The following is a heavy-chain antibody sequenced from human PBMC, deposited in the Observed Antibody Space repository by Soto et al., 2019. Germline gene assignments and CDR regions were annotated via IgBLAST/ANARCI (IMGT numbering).Heavy chain of an antibody. CDR1: GGTISSGGCY. CDR2: IYYSGST. V-gene: IGHV4-61*08. CDR3: ADFYYESSSYLRWFDP. J-gene: IGHJ5*02. D-gene: IGHD3-22*01. Sequence: SETLSHPYTVSGGTISSGGCYWSWIRQHPGKGLEWIGYIYYSGSTYYNPSLKSRVTTSVDTSKNQFSLKLNSVTAADAAMYYCADFYYESSSYLRWFDPWGQGILVTSPQ.